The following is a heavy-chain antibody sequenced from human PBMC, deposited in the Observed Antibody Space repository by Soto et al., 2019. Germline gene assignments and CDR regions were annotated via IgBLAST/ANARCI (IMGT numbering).Heavy chain of an antibody. J-gene: IGHJ4*02. CDR1: GFTFSSHW. V-gene: IGHV3-74*01. Sequence: EVQLVESGGGLVQPGGSLRLSCAVSGFTFSSHWMHWVRQAPGKGLVWVSRINSDGSTTNYADSVKGRFTISRDNAKNTLYLQMNSVRADDTAVYYCARDSSPYYDFWSGFYTYFDYWGQGALVTVSS. CDR2: INSDGSTT. CDR3: ARDSSPYYDFWSGFYTYFDY. D-gene: IGHD3-3*01.